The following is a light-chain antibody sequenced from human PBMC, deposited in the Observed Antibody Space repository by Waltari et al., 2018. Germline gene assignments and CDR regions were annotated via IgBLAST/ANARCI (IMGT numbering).Light chain of an antibody. Sequence: SYELTQPSSMSVSPGQTARITCPGTLLEKQYGYWYQQKPGQAPILVIFKDNERPSGIPERFSGSSSGTTVTLTISGVQAEDEADYYCQSADSSGPSVVFGGGTKLT. CDR2: KDN. J-gene: IGLJ2*01. CDR1: LLEKQY. V-gene: IGLV3-25*03. CDR3: QSADSSGPSVV.